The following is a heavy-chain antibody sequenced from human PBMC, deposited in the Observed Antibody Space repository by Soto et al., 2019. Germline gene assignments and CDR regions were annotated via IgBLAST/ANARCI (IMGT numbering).Heavy chain of an antibody. J-gene: IGHJ6*02. CDR2: INHSGST. CDR3: LNYYEGHSDYYYYGMDV. V-gene: IGHV4-34*01. Sequence: SETLSLTCAVYGGSFSGYYWSWIRQPPGKGLEWIGEINHSGSTNYNPSLKSRVTISVDTSKNQFSLKLSSVTAADTAVYYCLNYYEGHSDYYYYGMDVWGQGTTVTV. D-gene: IGHD3-22*01. CDR1: GGSFSGYY.